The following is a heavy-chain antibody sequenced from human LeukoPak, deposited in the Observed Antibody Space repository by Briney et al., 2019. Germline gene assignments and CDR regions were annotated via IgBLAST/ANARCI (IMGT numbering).Heavy chain of an antibody. V-gene: IGHV3-64*01. CDR3: ARDGVATKDY. CDR1: GSPFSSYA. CDR2: SSNGGTT. J-gene: IGHJ4*02. Sequence: GGSLRLSCAASGSPFSSYAMQWVRQAPGKGLEYVSGSSNGGTTFYANSVKGRFTISRDNSKNMLFLQMGSLRAEDMAVYYCARDGVATKDYWGQGTLVSVSS. D-gene: IGHD2-15*01.